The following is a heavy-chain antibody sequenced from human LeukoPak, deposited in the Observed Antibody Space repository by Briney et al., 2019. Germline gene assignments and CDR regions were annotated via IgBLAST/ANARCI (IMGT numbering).Heavy chain of an antibody. CDR1: GFTFSNYA. CDR2: ISGSGGST. J-gene: IGHJ4*02. V-gene: IGHV3-23*01. Sequence: GGSLRLSCAASGFTFSNYAMSWVRQAPGKGLEWVAEISGSGGSTYYADSVKGRFTISRDNSKNTLYLQMNSLRAEDTAVYYCAKSPRIAVAGPIDYWGQGTLVTVSS. D-gene: IGHD6-19*01. CDR3: AKSPRIAVAGPIDY.